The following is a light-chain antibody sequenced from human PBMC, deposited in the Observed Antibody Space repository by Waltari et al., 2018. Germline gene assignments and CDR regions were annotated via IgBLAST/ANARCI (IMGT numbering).Light chain of an antibody. V-gene: IGLV1-40*01. CDR3: QSYDTNLRDWV. CDR1: SPHIEPGYA. J-gene: IGLJ3*02. Sequence: SVLTQPPSVSGAPGQSVTISCTRYSPHIEPGYAFQWSQPVPGTAPKLRIYGDTSRPSGVSDRFSASKAGTSVSLAITGLQREDEAHYYCQSYDTNLRDWVFGGGTKLTVL. CDR2: GDT.